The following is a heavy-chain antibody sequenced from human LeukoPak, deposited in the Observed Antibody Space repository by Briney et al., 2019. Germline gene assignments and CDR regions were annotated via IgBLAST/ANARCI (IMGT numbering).Heavy chain of an antibody. CDR2: LSSSGGSR. CDR1: RFTFSNYG. D-gene: IGHD3-9*01. Sequence: AGSLRLSCAASRFTFSNYGMNWVRQAPGKRLAWVSALSSSGGSRYYADSVKGRFTISRDNSKIMLYLQMSSLRAEDTAVYYCAKGGGFDWLNYYYMDVWGKGTTVIISS. V-gene: IGHV3-23*01. J-gene: IGHJ6*03. CDR3: AKGGGFDWLNYYYMDV.